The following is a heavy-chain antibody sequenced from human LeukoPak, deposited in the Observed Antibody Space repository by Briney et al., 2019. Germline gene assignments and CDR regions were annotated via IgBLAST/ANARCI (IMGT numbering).Heavy chain of an antibody. V-gene: IGHV4-31*03. CDR1: GVSISSGGYY. CDR3: ARSENYSNRDFDY. J-gene: IGHJ4*02. CDR2: IYYSGST. Sequence: SETLSLTCTVSGVSISSGGYYWSWIRQHPGKGLEWIGYIYYSGSTYYNPSLKSRVTISVDTSKNQFSLKLSSVTAADTAVYYCARSENYSNRDFDYWGQGTLVTVSS. D-gene: IGHD4-11*01.